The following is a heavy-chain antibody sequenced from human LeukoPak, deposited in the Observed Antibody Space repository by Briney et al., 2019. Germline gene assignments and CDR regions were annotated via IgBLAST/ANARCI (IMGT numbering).Heavy chain of an antibody. Sequence: GESLKISCKGSGYSFTCYWIGWVRQLPGKGLGWMGIIYPGDSDTRYSPSFQGQVTISADKSISTAYLQWSSLKAADTAMYYCARSTVVTHRLFDYWGQGTLVTVSS. CDR3: ARSTVVTHRLFDY. CDR2: IYPGDSDT. CDR1: GYSFTCYW. D-gene: IGHD4-23*01. V-gene: IGHV5-51*01. J-gene: IGHJ4*02.